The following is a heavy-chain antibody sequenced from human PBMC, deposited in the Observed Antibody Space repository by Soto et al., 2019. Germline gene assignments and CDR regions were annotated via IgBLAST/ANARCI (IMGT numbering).Heavy chain of an antibody. CDR2: ISAYNGNT. CDR3: ARSLRVSYVPNFFDY. Sequence: ASVKVSCKASGYTFTSYGISWVRQAPGQGLEWMGWISAYNGNTNYAQKLQGRVTMTTDTSTSTAYMEQRSLRSDDTAVYYCARSLRVSYVPNFFDYWGQGTLVTVSS. D-gene: IGHD1-26*01. V-gene: IGHV1-18*01. CDR1: GYTFTSYG. J-gene: IGHJ4*02.